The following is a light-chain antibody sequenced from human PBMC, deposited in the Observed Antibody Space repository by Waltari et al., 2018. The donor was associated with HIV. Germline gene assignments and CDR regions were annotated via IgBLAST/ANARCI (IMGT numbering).Light chain of an antibody. J-gene: IGLJ3*02. CDR3: AAWDNSLGAWL. V-gene: IGLV1-47*01. CDR1: TPNIGSNY. Sequence: QSVLTQPPSASGTPGQTVTLSCSGSTPNIGSNYVYWFQQFPGTAPRLLIYKNDQRPSVVPDRFSGSKSGTSASLAISWLRSEDEADYYCAAWDNSLGAWLFGGGAKLTVL. CDR2: KND.